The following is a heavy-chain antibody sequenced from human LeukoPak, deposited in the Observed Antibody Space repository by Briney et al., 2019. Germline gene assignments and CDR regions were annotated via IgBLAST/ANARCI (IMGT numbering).Heavy chain of an antibody. CDR3: ARNGDYDSFTYFYYMDV. CDR1: GFTFDDYA. Sequence: GRSLRLSCAASGFTFDDYAMHWVRQAPGKGLEWVSGISWNSGSIGYADSVKGRFTISRDNSKNTLYLQMNSLRAEDTAVYYCARNGDYDSFTYFYYMDVWGKGTTVTVSS. D-gene: IGHD4-17*01. CDR2: ISWNSGSI. J-gene: IGHJ6*03. V-gene: IGHV3-9*01.